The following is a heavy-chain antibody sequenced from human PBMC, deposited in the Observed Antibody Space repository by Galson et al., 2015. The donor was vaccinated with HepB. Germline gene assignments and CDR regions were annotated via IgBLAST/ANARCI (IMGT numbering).Heavy chain of an antibody. V-gene: IGHV3-7*03. J-gene: IGHJ4*02. D-gene: IGHD3-10*01. CDR1: GFTFSNAW. CDR3: ARDYYSSGSHDY. CDR2: VKQDGRET. Sequence: SLRLSCAASGFTFSNAWMNWVRQAPGRGLEWVANVKQDGRETHYAESVKGRITVSRDNARNSLYLQIDNLSAEDTAVYYCARDYYSSGSHDYWGQGTLVTVSS.